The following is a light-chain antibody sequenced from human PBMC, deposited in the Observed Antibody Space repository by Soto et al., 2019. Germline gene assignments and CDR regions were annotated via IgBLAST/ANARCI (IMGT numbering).Light chain of an antibody. J-gene: IGKJ1*01. CDR2: GAS. V-gene: IGKV3-20*01. CDR3: QQYGSAQWT. Sequence: EIVLTQSPGTLSLSPGERATLSCRASQSVSSSYLAWYQQKPGQAPRLLIYGASSRATGNPDRFSGSGSGTDLSLTIGMLEPEHFAVYYCQQYGSAQWTFGQGTKVEIK. CDR1: QSVSSSY.